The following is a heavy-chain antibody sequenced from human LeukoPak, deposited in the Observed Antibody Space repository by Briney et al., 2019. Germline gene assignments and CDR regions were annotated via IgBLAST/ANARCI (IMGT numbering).Heavy chain of an antibody. CDR3: AELGITMIGGV. V-gene: IGHV3-48*03. Sequence: RSGGSQRLSCAASGFTFSSYAMNWVRQAPGKGLEWVSYISSSGSTIYYADSVKGRFTISRDNAKNSLYLQMNSLRAEDTAVYYCAELGITMIGGVWGKGTTVTIFS. CDR2: ISSSGSTI. CDR1: GFTFSSYA. D-gene: IGHD3-10*02. J-gene: IGHJ6*04.